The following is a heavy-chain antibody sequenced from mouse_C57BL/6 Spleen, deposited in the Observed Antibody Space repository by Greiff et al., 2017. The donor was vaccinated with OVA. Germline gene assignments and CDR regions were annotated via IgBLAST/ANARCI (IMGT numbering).Heavy chain of an antibody. Sequence: QVQLQQPGAELVKPGASVKMSCKASGYTFTSYWITWVKQRPGQGLEWIGDIYPGSGSTNYNEKFKSKATLTVDTSSSTAYMQLSSLTSEDSAVYYCARFMDDYDGDYAMDYWGQGTSVTVSS. D-gene: IGHD2-4*01. CDR1: GYTFTSYW. CDR2: IYPGSGST. CDR3: ARFMDDYDGDYAMDY. V-gene: IGHV1-55*01. J-gene: IGHJ4*01.